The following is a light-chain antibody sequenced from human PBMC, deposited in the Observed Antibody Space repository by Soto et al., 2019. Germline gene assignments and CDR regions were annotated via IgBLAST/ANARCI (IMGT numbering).Light chain of an antibody. CDR2: GAS. V-gene: IGKV3-15*01. CDR1: QSVSSN. CDR3: QQYNNWPPDRT. Sequence: EIVMTQSPATLSVSPGKRATLSCRASQSVSSNLAWYQQKPGQAPRLLIDGASTRATGIPARFSGSGSGTEFTVTISSLQSEDFAIYFCQQYNNWPPDRTFGQGTKVEIK. J-gene: IGKJ1*01.